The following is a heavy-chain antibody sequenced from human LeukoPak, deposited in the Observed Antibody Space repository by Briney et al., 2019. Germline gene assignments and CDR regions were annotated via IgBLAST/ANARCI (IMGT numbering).Heavy chain of an antibody. D-gene: IGHD3-10*01. CDR2: ISYDGSNK. J-gene: IGHJ4*02. V-gene: IGHV3-30*18. CDR1: GFTFNSYG. Sequence: GGSLRLSCAASGFTFNSYGMHWVRQAPGKGLEWVAVISYDGSNKYYADSVKGRFTISRDNSKNTLYLQMNSLRAEDTAVYYCAKDPYGSGSYYISLQYYFDYWGQGTLVTVSS. CDR3: AKDPYGSGSYYISLQYYFDY.